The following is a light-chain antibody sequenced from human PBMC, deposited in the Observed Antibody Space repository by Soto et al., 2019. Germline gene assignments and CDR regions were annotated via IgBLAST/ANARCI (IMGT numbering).Light chain of an antibody. J-gene: IGKJ4*01. CDR2: DAS. CDR1: QSVSSS. Sequence: EIVLTQSPATLSLSPGERATLSCRASQSVSSSLACYQQTPGQAPRLLIYDASNRATGIAARFSGSGSGSDFTLTIRSLQPEDFAVYYCQQRSNWPLTFSGGTRVEIK. CDR3: QQRSNWPLT. V-gene: IGKV3-11*01.